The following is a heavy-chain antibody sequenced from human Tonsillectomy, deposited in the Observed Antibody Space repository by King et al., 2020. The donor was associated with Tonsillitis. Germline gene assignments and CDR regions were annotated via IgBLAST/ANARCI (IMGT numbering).Heavy chain of an antibody. CDR1: GFTFDDYA. D-gene: IGHD6-13*01. J-gene: IGHJ3*02. Sequence: VQLVEPGGGLVQPGRSLRLSCAASGFTFDDYAMHWVRQALGKGLEWVSGISWNCGSINYADSVKGRFTISRDNAKNSLYLQMNSLRAEDTALYYCVKDILPAVGTGRNAFDIWGQGTMVTVSS. CDR2: ISWNCGSI. CDR3: VKDILPAVGTGRNAFDI. V-gene: IGHV3-9*01.